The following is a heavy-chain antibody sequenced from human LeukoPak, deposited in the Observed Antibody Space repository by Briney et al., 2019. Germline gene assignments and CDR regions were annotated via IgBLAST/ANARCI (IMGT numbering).Heavy chain of an antibody. CDR3: ARVSPSYGYYDFWSGPGGGWFDP. V-gene: IGHV4-39*07. J-gene: IGHJ5*02. CDR1: GGSISSSSYY. CDR2: IYYSGST. D-gene: IGHD3-3*01. Sequence: SETLSLTCTVSGGSISSSSYYWGWIRQPPGKGLEWIGSIYYSGSTYYNPSLKSRVTISVDTSKNQFSLKLSSVTAADTAVYYCARVSPSYGYYDFWSGPGGGWFDPWGQGTLVTVSS.